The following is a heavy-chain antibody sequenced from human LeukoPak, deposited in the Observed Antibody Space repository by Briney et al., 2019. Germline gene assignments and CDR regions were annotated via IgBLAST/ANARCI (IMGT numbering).Heavy chain of an antibody. CDR1: GFTFSSYG. D-gene: IGHD6-25*01. CDR3: AKEKDRIAAAFDI. V-gene: IGHV3-30*02. J-gene: IGHJ3*02. CDR2: IRYDGSNK. Sequence: GGSLRPSCAASGFTFSSYGMHWVRQAPGKGLEWVAFIRYDGSNKYYADSVKGRFTISRDNSKNTLYLQMNSLRAEDTAVYYCAKEKDRIAAAFDIWGQGTMVTVSS.